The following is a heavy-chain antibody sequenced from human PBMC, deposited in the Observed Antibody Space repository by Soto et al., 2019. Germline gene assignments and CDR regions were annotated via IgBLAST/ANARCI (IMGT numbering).Heavy chain of an antibody. Sequence: GGSLRLSCAASGFTFSSYSMNWVRQAPGKGLEWVSSISSSSSYIYYADSVKGRFTISRDNAKNSLYLQMNSLRAEDTAVYYCASQYPTGDAFDIWGQGTMVTVSS. J-gene: IGHJ3*02. CDR3: ASQYPTGDAFDI. CDR1: GFTFSSYS. D-gene: IGHD1-1*01. CDR2: ISSSSSYI. V-gene: IGHV3-21*01.